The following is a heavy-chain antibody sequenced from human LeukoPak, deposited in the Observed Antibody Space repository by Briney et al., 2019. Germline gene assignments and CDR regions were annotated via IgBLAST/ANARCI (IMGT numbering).Heavy chain of an antibody. CDR3: ASDGILEWVSLYYYMDV. J-gene: IGHJ6*03. D-gene: IGHD3-3*01. CDR2: ISYDGSNK. Sequence: GGSLRLSCAASGFTFSSYAMHWVRQAPGKGLEWVAVISYDGSNKYYADSVKGRFTISRDNSKNTLYLQMNSLRAEDTAVYYCASDGILEWVSLYYYMDVWGKGTTVTVSS. CDR1: GFTFSSYA. V-gene: IGHV3-30*01.